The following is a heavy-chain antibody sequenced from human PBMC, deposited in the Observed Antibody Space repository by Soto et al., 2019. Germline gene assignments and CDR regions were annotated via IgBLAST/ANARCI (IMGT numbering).Heavy chain of an antibody. V-gene: IGHV1-69*01. CDR3: ASVLIRRITMILVTKHYYYYGMDL. Sequence: QVQLVQSGAEVKKPGSAVEVSCKASGGTFSSYAISWVRQAPGQGLEWMGGSIPIFDTASYAQKVQVKVTVSADESTRTVYVRLSSRRSEDTAVYSSASVLIRRITMILVTKHYYYYGMDLWGQGATVTDSS. J-gene: IGHJ6*02. CDR1: GGTFSSYA. CDR2: SIPIFDTA. D-gene: IGHD3-22*01.